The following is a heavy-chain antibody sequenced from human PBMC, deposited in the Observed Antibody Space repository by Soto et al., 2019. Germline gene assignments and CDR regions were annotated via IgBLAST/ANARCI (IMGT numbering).Heavy chain of an antibody. Sequence: GGSLRLSCAASGFTFSSYAMHWVRQAPDKGLEWVAVISYDGSNKYYADSVKGRFTISRDNSKNTLYLQMNSLRAEDTAVYYCASAMIGDQAGAFDIWGQGTMVTVSS. CDR2: ISYDGSNK. J-gene: IGHJ3*02. D-gene: IGHD3-22*01. CDR3: ASAMIGDQAGAFDI. CDR1: GFTFSSYA. V-gene: IGHV3-30-3*01.